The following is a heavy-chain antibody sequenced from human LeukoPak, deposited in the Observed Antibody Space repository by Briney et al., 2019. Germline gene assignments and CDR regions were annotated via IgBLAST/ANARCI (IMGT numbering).Heavy chain of an antibody. D-gene: IGHD2-2*01. V-gene: IGHV4-4*02. CDR1: GGSISSSNW. J-gene: IGHJ2*01. Sequence: SGTLSLTCAVSGGSISSSNWWSWVRQPPGKGLEWIGEIYHSGSTNYNPSLKSRVTISVDKSKNKFSLKLSSVTAADPAVYYCARDTVARYCSSTSCYEGWYFDLWGRGTLVTVSS. CDR3: ARDTVARYCSSTSCYEGWYFDL. CDR2: IYHSGST.